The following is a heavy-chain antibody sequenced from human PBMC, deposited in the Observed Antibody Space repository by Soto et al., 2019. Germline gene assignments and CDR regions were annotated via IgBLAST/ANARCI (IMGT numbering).Heavy chain of an antibody. CDR3: ASEYSSSSAVGLDAFDI. J-gene: IGHJ3*02. D-gene: IGHD6-6*01. Sequence: GASVKVSCKASGYTFTNYYMHWVRQAPGQGLEWMGIINPSGGSTSYAQKFQGRVTMTRDTPTSTVYMELSSLRSEDTAVYYCASEYSSSSAVGLDAFDIWGQGTMVTVSS. CDR1: GYTFTNYY. CDR2: INPSGGST. V-gene: IGHV1-46*01.